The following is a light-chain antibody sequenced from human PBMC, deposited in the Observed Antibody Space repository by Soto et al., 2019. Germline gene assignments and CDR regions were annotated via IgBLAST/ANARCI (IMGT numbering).Light chain of an antibody. V-gene: IGKV1-5*01. J-gene: IGKJ1*01. CDR3: QQYNSYWT. Sequence: DIRMTQSPSTLSASFGDRVTITCRASQSISSWLAWYQQKPGKAPKLLIYDASSLESGVPSRFSGSGSGTEFTLTISSLKPDDFATYYCQQYNSYWTFGQGTKVDIK. CDR1: QSISSW. CDR2: DAS.